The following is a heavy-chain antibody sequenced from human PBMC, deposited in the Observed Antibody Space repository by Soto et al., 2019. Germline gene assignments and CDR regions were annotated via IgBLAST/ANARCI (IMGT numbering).Heavy chain of an antibody. V-gene: IGHV1-18*01. J-gene: IGHJ4*02. CDR1: GYAFTTYG. CDR3: AGGRYRDY. Sequence: QVHLVQSGAEVKKPGASVKVSCKGSGYAFTTYGITWVRQAPGQGLEWMGWISAHNGNTNYAQKLQGRVTVTRDTSTSTAYMERRSLRSDDTAVDYCAGGRYRDYWGQGALVTVSS. D-gene: IGHD1-1*01. CDR2: ISAHNGNT.